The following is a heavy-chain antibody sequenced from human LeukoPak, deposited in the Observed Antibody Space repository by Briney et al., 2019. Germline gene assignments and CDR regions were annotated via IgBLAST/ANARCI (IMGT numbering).Heavy chain of an antibody. Sequence: SETLSLTCTVSGGSITSSNFYWGWIRQPPGKGLEWIGSIFYTGNTYYQPSLRGRLSISLDTSKNLFSLRLNSLTAADTAVYYCARNYYDSSGYYIDQFYFDSWGQGTLVTVSS. CDR2: IFYTGNT. D-gene: IGHD3-22*01. J-gene: IGHJ4*02. V-gene: IGHV4-39*07. CDR3: ARNYYDSSGYYIDQFYFDS. CDR1: GGSITSSNFY.